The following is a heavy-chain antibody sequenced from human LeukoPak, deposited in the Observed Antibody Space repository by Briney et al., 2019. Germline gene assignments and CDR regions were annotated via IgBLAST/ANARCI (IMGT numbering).Heavy chain of an antibody. CDR1: GFTFSSYW. D-gene: IGHD2-2*02. CDR3: ARATLGYCSSTSCYTGYFDY. J-gene: IGHJ4*02. V-gene: IGHV3-7*01. Sequence: GGSLRPSCAASGFTFSSYWMSWVRQAPGKGLEWVANIKQDGSEIYYVDSVKGRFTISRDNAKNSLYLQMNSLRAEDTAVYYCARATLGYCSSTSCYTGYFDYWGQGTLVTVSS. CDR2: IKQDGSEI.